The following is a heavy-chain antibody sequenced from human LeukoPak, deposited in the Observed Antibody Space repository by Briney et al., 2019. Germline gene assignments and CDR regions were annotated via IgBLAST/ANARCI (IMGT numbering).Heavy chain of an antibody. CDR1: GFTFSSSA. CDR3: VKLGADIVVVPAALYYFHY. V-gene: IGHV3-23*01. CDR2: ISSSGDYT. D-gene: IGHD2-2*01. Sequence: GGSLRLSCAASGFTFSSSAMSWVRQAPGKGLEWVSAISSSGDYTFYADSVKGRFTISRDNSKDTVFLQMNSLRDDDTAIYHCVKLGADIVVVPAALYYFHYWGQGTMVTVSS. J-gene: IGHJ4*02.